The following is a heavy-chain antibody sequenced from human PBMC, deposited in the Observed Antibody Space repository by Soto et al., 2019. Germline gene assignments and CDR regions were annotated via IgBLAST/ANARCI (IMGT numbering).Heavy chain of an antibody. CDR3: ARDDRLFYYYIDV. V-gene: IGHV3-11*01. J-gene: IGHJ6*03. Sequence: QVQLVESGGGLVKPGGSLRLSCAASGFSFSDYYMSWVRQAPGKGLEWVSYISGSGTTTYYADSVQGRFTVSRDNAKNSLFLKLNSLSAEDTAVYYGARDDRLFYYYIDVWGEGTTVTVSS. CDR1: GFSFSDYY. CDR2: ISGSGTTT.